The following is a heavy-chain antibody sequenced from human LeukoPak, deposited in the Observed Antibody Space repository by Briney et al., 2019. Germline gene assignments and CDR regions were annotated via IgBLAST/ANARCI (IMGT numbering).Heavy chain of an antibody. J-gene: IGHJ4*02. V-gene: IGHV1-18*01. CDR2: ISCYNGDT. Sequence: GASVKVSCTASGYTFTHHGISWVRQAPGQGLEWMGWISCYNGDTMYAQNVQGRVTMTTETSTRTAYIELRSLRSDDTDMYYCARDPSNSSGYHAHFDSWGQGTLVTVSS. CDR1: GYTFTHHG. D-gene: IGHD3-22*01. CDR3: ARDPSNSSGYHAHFDS.